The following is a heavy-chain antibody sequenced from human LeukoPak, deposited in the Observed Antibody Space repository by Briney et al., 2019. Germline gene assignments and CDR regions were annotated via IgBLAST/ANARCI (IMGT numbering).Heavy chain of an antibody. J-gene: IGHJ4*02. CDR3: ARVQWELRGVGSYFEY. CDR1: GFTFSSYW. V-gene: IGHV3-7*01. Sequence: PGGSLRLSCVVSGFTFSSYWMSWVRQAPGKGLEWVANIKQDGSEKYYVDSVKGRFTMSRDNAKNSLYLQMNSLRAEDTAVYYCARVQWELRGVGSYFEYWGRGALVTVSS. CDR2: IKQDGSEK. D-gene: IGHD1-26*01.